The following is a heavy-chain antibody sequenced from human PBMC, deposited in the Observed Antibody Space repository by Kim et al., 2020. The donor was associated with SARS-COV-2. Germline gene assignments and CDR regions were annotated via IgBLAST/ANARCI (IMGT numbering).Heavy chain of an antibody. J-gene: IGHJ4*02. CDR1: GFTFANYA. CDR2: ISDTFSGNT. V-gene: IGHV3-23*01. D-gene: IGHD2-2*01. CDR3: AKRGQTNYQQLFPCDY. Sequence: GGSLRLPCTASGFTFANYAMAWVRQAPGKGLEWVSAISDTFSGNTYYVDSVKGRFTISRDNSKSTLYLEMNSLRAEDTAIYYCAKRGQTNYQQLFPCDYWGQGTLVTVSS.